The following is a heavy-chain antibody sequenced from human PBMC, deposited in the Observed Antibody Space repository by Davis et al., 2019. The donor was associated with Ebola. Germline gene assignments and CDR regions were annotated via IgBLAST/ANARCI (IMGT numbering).Heavy chain of an antibody. CDR3: AKDPLGGYGANYFDY. Sequence: PGGSLRLSCAASAFTFSSYAMSWVRQAPGKGLEWVSAISGSGGSTYYADSVKGRFTISRDNSKNTLYLQMNSLRAEDTAVYYCAKDPLGGYGANYFDYWGQGTLVTVSS. J-gene: IGHJ4*02. D-gene: IGHD4/OR15-4a*01. CDR2: ISGSGGST. CDR1: AFTFSSYA. V-gene: IGHV3-23*01.